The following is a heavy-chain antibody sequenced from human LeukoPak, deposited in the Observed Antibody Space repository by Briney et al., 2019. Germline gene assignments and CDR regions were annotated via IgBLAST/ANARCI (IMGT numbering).Heavy chain of an antibody. V-gene: IGHV3-9*01. D-gene: IGHD6-13*01. CDR3: AKSISSWYYYYMDV. J-gene: IGHJ6*03. CDR1: GFTFDDYA. CDR2: INWNSSSI. Sequence: GGSLRLSCVAYGFTFDDYAMHWVRQAPGKGLEWVSGINWNSSSIDYADSVKGRFTISRDNAKNSLYLQMNSLRAEDTALYYCAKSISSWYYYYMDVWGKGTTVTISS.